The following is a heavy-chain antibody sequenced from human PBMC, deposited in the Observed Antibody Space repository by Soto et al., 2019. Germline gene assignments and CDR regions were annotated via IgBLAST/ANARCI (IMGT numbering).Heavy chain of an antibody. CDR3: ARHAWGYYSDSSGYPLDY. CDR1: GGSISSYY. D-gene: IGHD3-22*01. J-gene: IGHJ4*02. CDR2: IYYSGST. V-gene: IGHV4-59*08. Sequence: QVQLQESGPGLVKPSETLSLTCTVSGGSISSYYWSWIRQPPGKGLDWIGYIYYSGSTNYNPSLNRRVTMSGDTAKNQFSLKLSSVTAADTAVYYCARHAWGYYSDSSGYPLDYWGQGTLVTVSS.